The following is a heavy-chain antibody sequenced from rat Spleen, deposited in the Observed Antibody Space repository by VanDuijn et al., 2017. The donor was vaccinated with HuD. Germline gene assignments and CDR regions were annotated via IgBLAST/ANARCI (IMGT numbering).Heavy chain of an antibody. Sequence: EVQLVESGGGLVQPGRSQKLSCAASGFTFSNYDMAWVSQAPAKGLAWVASITAGGDDTYYRDSVKGRFTISRDNAKSTLYLQMDSLRSEDTATYYCARGYLHYWGQGVMVTVSS. D-gene: IGHD2-1*01. CDR1: GFTFSNYD. CDR2: ITAGGDDT. V-gene: IGHV5S23*01. CDR3: ARGYLHY. J-gene: IGHJ2*01.